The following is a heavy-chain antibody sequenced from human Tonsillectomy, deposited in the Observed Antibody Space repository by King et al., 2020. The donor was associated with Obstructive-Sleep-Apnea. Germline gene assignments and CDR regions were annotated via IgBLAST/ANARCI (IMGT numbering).Heavy chain of an antibody. D-gene: IGHD2-21*01. V-gene: IGHV4-4*02. J-gene: IGHJ5*02. CDR1: GGSISSRNS. CDR2: IYHSGST. CDR3: ARGVSGDPGDWFDP. Sequence: VQLQESGPGLVKPSGTLSLTCAVSGGSISSRNSWTWVRQPPGEGLEWIGEIYHSGSTTYSPSLKSRVTISGDKSKNQFSLNLSSVTAADTALYYCARGVSGDPGDWFDPWGQGTLVTVSS.